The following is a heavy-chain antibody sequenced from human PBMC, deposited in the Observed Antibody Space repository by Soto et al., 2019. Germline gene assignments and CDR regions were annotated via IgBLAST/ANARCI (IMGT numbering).Heavy chain of an antibody. V-gene: IGHV3-30*18. CDR2: ISYDGSNK. CDR3: AKAAPRSSYDFWSGYPSVLYYYYGMDV. CDR1: GFTFSSYG. D-gene: IGHD3-3*01. Sequence: HPGGSPRLSCAASGFTFSSYGMHWVRQAPGKGLEWVAVISYDGSNKYYADSVKGRFTISRDNSKNTLYLQMNSLRAEDTAVYYCAKAAPRSSYDFWSGYPSVLYYYYGMDVWGQGTTVTVSS. J-gene: IGHJ6*02.